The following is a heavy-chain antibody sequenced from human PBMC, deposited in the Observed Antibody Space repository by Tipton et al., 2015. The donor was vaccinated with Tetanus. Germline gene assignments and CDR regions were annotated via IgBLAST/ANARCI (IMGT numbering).Heavy chain of an antibody. D-gene: IGHD5/OR15-5a*01. CDR3: ARGDPRWGLVYALDH. CDR1: GFTFSSFS. Sequence: SLRLSCAASGFTFSSFSMTWVRQAPGKGLEWVAVIWYDGSQKYYGDSVKGRFTLSRDNSRNTAYLQMNSLRAQDTAVYFCARGDPRWGLVYALDHWGQGTPVTVSS. V-gene: IGHV3-33*08. CDR2: IWYDGSQK. J-gene: IGHJ4*02.